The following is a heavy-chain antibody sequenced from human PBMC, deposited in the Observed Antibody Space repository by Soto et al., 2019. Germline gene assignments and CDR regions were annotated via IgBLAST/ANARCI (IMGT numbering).Heavy chain of an antibody. V-gene: IGHV3-30*18. D-gene: IGHD4-17*01. Sequence: QVQLVESGGGVVQPGRSLRLSCAASGFTFSSYGMHWVRQAPGKGLEWVAVISYDGSNKYYADSVKGRFTISRDNSKNTLYLQMNSLRAEDTAVYYCAKDLATDYGGPAVDYWGQGTLVTVSS. CDR3: AKDLATDYGGPAVDY. J-gene: IGHJ4*02. CDR1: GFTFSSYG. CDR2: ISYDGSNK.